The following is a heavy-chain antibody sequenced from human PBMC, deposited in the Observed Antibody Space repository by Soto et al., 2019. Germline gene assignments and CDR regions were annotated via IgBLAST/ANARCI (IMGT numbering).Heavy chain of an antibody. CDR3: AKVVDSSGYYFRH. D-gene: IGHD3-22*01. CDR2: ISGSGGST. V-gene: IGHV3-23*01. J-gene: IGHJ1*01. Sequence: GGSLRLSCAASGFTFSSYAMSWVRQAPGKGLEWVSAISGSGGSTYYADSVKGRLTISRDNSKNTLYLQMNSLRAEDTAVYYCAKVVDSSGYYFRHWGQGTLVTVSS. CDR1: GFTFSSYA.